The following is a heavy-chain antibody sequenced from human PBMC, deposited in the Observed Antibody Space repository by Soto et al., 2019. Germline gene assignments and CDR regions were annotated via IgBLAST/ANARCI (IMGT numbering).Heavy chain of an antibody. V-gene: IGHV3-30*18. CDR1: GFTFSSYG. CDR2: ISYDGSNK. CDR3: AKDFCGPPCYSYGMDF. Sequence: PGGSLRLSCAASGFTFSSYGMHWVRQAPGKGLEWVAVISYDGSNKYYADSVKGRFTISRDNSKNTLYLQMNSLRAEDTTVYYCAKDFCGPPCYSYGMDFWGPGTTVTVSS. D-gene: IGHD2-21*01. J-gene: IGHJ6*02.